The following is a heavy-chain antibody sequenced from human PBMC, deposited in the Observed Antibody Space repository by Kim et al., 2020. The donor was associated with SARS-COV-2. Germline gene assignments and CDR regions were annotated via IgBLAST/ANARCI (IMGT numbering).Heavy chain of an antibody. CDR2: IKSKIDGGTT. J-gene: IGHJ3*02. CDR1: GFIFSNAW. Sequence: GGSLRLSCAASGFIFSNAWMTWVRQAPGKGLEWLGRIKSKIDGGTTDYAAPVKDRFTISRDDSKDTLYLQMNSLKTEDTAVYYCTTPCLDSSGRRACGAFDIWGQGTMVTVSS. D-gene: IGHD3-22*01. CDR3: TTPCLDSSGRRACGAFDI. V-gene: IGHV3-15*01.